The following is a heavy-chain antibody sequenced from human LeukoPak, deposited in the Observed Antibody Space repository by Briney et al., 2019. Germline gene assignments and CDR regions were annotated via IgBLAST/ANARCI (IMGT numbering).Heavy chain of an antibody. D-gene: IGHD6-13*01. CDR1: GGSISSYY. CDR2: MYYSGST. CDR3: ARGPYSSRYDS. V-gene: IGHV4-59*01. Sequence: SETLSLTCTVSGGSISSYYWSWIRQPPGKGLEWIGYMYYSGSTNYNPSLMSRVTISVDTSKNQFSLKLSSVTAADTAVYYCARGPYSSRYDSWGQGTLATVSS. J-gene: IGHJ4*02.